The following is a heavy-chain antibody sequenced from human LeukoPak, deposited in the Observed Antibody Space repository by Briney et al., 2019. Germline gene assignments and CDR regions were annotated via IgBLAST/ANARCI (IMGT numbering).Heavy chain of an antibody. CDR3: ARDSSMLRGPLVIYYFDF. V-gene: IGHV3-23*01. CDR2: ISASAGST. D-gene: IGHD3-10*01. Sequence: GGSLRLSCAASGFTFSSHGMSWVRQAPGKGLEWVSVISASAGSTHYVDSVKGRFTISRDNSKNTLYLQMNSLRVEDTAVYYCARDSSMLRGPLVIYYFDFWGQGTLVTVSS. J-gene: IGHJ4*02. CDR1: GFTFSSHG.